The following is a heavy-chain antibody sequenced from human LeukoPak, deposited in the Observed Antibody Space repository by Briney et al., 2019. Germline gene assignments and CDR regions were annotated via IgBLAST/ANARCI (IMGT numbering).Heavy chain of an antibody. CDR1: GLTFSHAW. CDR3: TTDYYDSSGDAFAI. CDR2: IKRKTDGGTT. V-gene: IGHV3-15*01. J-gene: IGHJ3*02. D-gene: IGHD3-22*01. Sequence: PGGSLRLSCAASGLTFSHAWMSWVRQAPGKGLEWVGRIKRKTDGGTTDYAAPVKGRFTISRDDSKNTLYLQMNSLKTEDTAVYYCTTDYYDSSGDAFAIWGQGTMVTVSS.